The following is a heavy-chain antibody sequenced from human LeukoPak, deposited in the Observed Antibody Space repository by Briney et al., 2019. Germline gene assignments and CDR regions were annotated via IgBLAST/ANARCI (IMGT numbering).Heavy chain of an antibody. Sequence: GGSLRLSCAASGFTFSSYAMSWVRQAPGKGLGWVSAISGSGGSTYYADSVKGRFTISRDNSKNTLYLQMNSLRAEDTAVYYCAKSNTPALYYDSSGYWGQGTLVTVSS. CDR1: GFTFSSYA. CDR2: ISGSGGST. V-gene: IGHV3-23*01. D-gene: IGHD3-22*01. J-gene: IGHJ4*02. CDR3: AKSNTPALYYDSSGY.